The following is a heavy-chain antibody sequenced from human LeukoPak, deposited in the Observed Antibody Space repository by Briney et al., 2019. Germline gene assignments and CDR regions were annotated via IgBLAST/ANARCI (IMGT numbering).Heavy chain of an antibody. CDR3: APQRNGASDY. Sequence: PGGSLRLSCVASGFTFSNFWMTWVRQAPGKGLEWVGSIKQDGSEKYYVDSVKGRFTFSRDNGKNSVYLQMSSLRADDTAVYYCAPQRNGASDYWGQGTLVTVSS. CDR1: GFTFSNFW. D-gene: IGHD1-26*01. CDR2: IKQDGSEK. V-gene: IGHV3-7*01. J-gene: IGHJ4*02.